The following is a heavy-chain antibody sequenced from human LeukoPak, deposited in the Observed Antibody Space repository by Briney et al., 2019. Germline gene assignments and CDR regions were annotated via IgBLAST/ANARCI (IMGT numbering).Heavy chain of an antibody. Sequence: GGSLRLSCAPSGFTFSSYAMSWVRQAPGMGLEWLSAISGSGGNTYYADSVKGRFTISRDNSQNTLSLQMNSLRAEDTAVYFCAKAGYRGSSVNYFDYWGQGTLVTVSS. CDR2: ISGSGGNT. CDR3: AKAGYRGSSVNYFDY. CDR1: GFTFSSYA. J-gene: IGHJ4*02. V-gene: IGHV3-23*01. D-gene: IGHD6-6*01.